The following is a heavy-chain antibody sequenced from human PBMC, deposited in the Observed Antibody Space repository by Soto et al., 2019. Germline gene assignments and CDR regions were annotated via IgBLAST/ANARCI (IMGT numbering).Heavy chain of an antibody. CDR1: EDIFNNFG. CDR2: VSYYNGNT. V-gene: IGHV1-18*01. J-gene: IGHJ4*02. CDR3: ARDLTRFCSGGSCPFSM. D-gene: IGHD2-15*01. Sequence: QAQLVQSGAEVKKPGASVKVACTASEDIFNNFGITWVRQAPGQGLEWLGWVSYYNGNTNYAPRLQGRVFMTTDTATSTAYLELRRLTFNDTAVYYCARDLTRFCSGGSCPFSMWGQGTQVIVAS.